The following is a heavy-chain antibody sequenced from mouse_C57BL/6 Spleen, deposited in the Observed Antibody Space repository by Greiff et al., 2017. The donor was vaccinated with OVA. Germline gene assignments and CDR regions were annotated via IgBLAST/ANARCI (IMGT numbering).Heavy chain of an antibody. CDR1: GYTFTSYW. V-gene: IGHV1-59*01. CDR3: ARGRDYDWFAY. D-gene: IGHD2-4*01. CDR2: IDPSDSYT. J-gene: IGHJ3*01. Sequence: VQLKQPGAELVRPGTSVKLSCKASGYTFTSYWMHWVKQRPGQGLEWIGVIDPSDSYTNYNQKFKGKATLTVDTSSSTAYMQLSSLTSEDSAVYYCARGRDYDWFAYWGQGTLVTVSA.